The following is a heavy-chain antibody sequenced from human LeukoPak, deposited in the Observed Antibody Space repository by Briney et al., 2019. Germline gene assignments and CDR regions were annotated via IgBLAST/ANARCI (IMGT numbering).Heavy chain of an antibody. D-gene: IGHD3-9*01. Sequence: SETLSLTCTVSGGSISSYYWSWIRQPPGKGLEWIGYIYYSGSTNYNPSLKSRVTISVDTSKNQFSLKLSSVTAADTAVYYCARHGVYDILTGYWLFDYWGQGTLVTVSS. CDR2: IYYSGST. J-gene: IGHJ4*02. V-gene: IGHV4-59*08. CDR3: ARHGVYDILTGYWLFDY. CDR1: GGSISSYY.